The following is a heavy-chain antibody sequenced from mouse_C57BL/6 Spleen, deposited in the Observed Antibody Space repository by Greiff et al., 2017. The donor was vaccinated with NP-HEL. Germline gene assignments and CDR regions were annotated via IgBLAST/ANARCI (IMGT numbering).Heavy chain of an antibody. D-gene: IGHD1-1*01. CDR3: ARSLMTTVVATGYFDV. V-gene: IGHV1-80*01. CDR1: GYAFSSYW. J-gene: IGHJ1*03. Sequence: QVQLQQSGAELVKPGASVKISCKASGYAFSSYWMNWVQQRPGKGLEWIGQIYPGDGDTNYNGKFKGKATLTADKSSSTAYMQLSSLTSEDSAVYFCARSLMTTVVATGYFDVWGTGTTVTVSS. CDR2: IYPGDGDT.